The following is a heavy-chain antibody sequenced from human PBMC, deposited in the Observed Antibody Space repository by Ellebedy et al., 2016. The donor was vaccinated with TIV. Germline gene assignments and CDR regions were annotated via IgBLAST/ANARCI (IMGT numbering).Heavy chain of an antibody. J-gene: IGHJ4*02. CDR2: ISSHDIT. D-gene: IGHD2/OR15-2a*01. Sequence: GGSLRLSXAASGYIVSTNYMTWVRQAPGKGLEWVSAISSHDITYYADSVKGRFTISRDNSKNALYLHMNSLRAEDTAVYYCARDLPHNIALHYWGQGTLVTVSS. CDR1: GYIVSTNY. CDR3: ARDLPHNIALHY. V-gene: IGHV3-53*01.